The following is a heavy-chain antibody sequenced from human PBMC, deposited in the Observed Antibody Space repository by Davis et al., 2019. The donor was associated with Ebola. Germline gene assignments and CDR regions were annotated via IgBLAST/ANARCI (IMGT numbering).Heavy chain of an antibody. CDR2: IYWDDDT. CDR1: GFSLSTTAVG. V-gene: IGHV2-5*02. J-gene: IGHJ4*02. CDR3: VHRPYGDFLAHYFDY. Sequence: SGPTLVKPTQSLTLTCTFSGFSLSTTAVGVGWIRQPPGKALEWLATIYWDDDTRHSPSLKTRLTITKDTSKNQVVLRMTNMDPVDTATYYCVHRPYGDFLAHYFDYWGQGTLVTVSS. D-gene: IGHD4-17*01.